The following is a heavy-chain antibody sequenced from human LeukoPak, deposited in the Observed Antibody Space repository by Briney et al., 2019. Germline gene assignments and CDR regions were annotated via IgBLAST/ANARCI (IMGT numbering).Heavy chain of an antibody. CDR3: ARATHSGWYVEDWFDP. J-gene: IGHJ5*02. CDR1: GGSFSGYY. V-gene: IGHV4-34*01. Sequence: PSETLSLTCAVYGGSFSGYYWSWIRQPPGKGLEWIGEINHSGSTNYNPSLKSRVTISVDTSKNQFSLKLSSVTAADTAVYYCARATHSGWYVEDWFDPWGQGTLVTVSS. D-gene: IGHD6-19*01. CDR2: INHSGST.